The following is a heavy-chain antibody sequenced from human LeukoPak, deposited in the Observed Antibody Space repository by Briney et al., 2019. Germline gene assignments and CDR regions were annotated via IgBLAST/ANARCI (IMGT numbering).Heavy chain of an antibody. CDR2: IHHSGNT. J-gene: IGHJ4*02. Sequence: PSETLSLTCAVSGGSVSSDNWWSWVRQPPGKGLEWIGEIHHSGNTNYSPSLKSRVTISLDKSRNQFSLKLNSVTAADTAVCYCAKAGVWLPAVWGQGTLVTVSS. V-gene: IGHV4-4*02. D-gene: IGHD3-9*01. CDR1: GGSVSSDNW. CDR3: AKAGVWLPAV.